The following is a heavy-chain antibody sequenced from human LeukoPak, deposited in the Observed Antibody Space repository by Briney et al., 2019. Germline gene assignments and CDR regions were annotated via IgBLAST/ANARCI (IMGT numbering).Heavy chain of an antibody. Sequence: WVRQAPGKGLEWVSSISSSSSYIYYADSVKGRFTISRDNAKNSLYLQMNSLRAEDTAVYYCARESYDSSGYYPRIDAFDIWGQGTMVTVSS. D-gene: IGHD3-22*01. V-gene: IGHV3-21*01. CDR2: ISSSSSYI. CDR3: ARESYDSSGYYPRIDAFDI. J-gene: IGHJ3*02.